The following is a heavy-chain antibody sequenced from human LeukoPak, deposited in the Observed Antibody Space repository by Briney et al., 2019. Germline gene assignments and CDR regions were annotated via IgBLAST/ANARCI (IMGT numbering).Heavy chain of an antibody. D-gene: IGHD1-14*01. Sequence: SETLSLTCTVSGGSISSYYWSWIRQPPGKGLEWIGYIYYSGSTNYNPSLKSRVTISVDTSKNQFSLKLSPVTAADTAVYYCAREGRYDYFDYWGQGTLVTVSS. CDR1: GGSISSYY. J-gene: IGHJ4*02. V-gene: IGHV4-59*01. CDR3: AREGRYDYFDY. CDR2: IYYSGST.